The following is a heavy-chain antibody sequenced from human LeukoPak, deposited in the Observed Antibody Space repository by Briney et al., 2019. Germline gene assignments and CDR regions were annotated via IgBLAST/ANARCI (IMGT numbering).Heavy chain of an antibody. V-gene: IGHV3-23*01. CDR2: ISGSGGST. D-gene: IGHD2-21*01. CDR3: ARDFFPVVDSTWYEIGY. J-gene: IGHJ4*02. Sequence: GGSLRLSCAASGFTFSGYVMTWVRQPPGKGLQWVADISGSGGSTYYADSVKGRFTISRDNSRNTLYLQMDSLRSEDTAVYYCARDFFPVVDSTWYEIGYWGQGTLVTVSS. CDR1: GFTFSGYV.